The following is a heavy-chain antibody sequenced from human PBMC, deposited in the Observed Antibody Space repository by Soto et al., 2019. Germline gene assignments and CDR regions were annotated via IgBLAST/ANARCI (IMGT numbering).Heavy chain of an antibody. J-gene: IGHJ4*02. D-gene: IGHD3-3*01. Sequence: QVQLVESGGGVVQPGRSLRLSCAASGFTFSSYGMHWVRQAPGKGLEWVAVISYDGSNKYYADSVKGRFTISRDNSKNTLYLQMSSLRAEDTAVYYCAKGVGFLPFDYWGQGTLVTVSS. CDR2: ISYDGSNK. V-gene: IGHV3-30*18. CDR3: AKGVGFLPFDY. CDR1: GFTFSSYG.